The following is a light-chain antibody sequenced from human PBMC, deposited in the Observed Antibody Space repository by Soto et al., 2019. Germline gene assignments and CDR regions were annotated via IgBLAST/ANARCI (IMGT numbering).Light chain of an antibody. CDR3: QQYNTYTF. Sequence: DIQMTQSPSTLSASVGDRVTITCRASQSIGTWLAWYQQKPWKAPRLLIYKASNLESGVPSRFSGSGSGTEFTLTISSLQPDDFAIYYCQQYNTYTFFGPGTKVEIK. CDR1: QSIGTW. V-gene: IGKV1-5*03. CDR2: KAS. J-gene: IGKJ3*01.